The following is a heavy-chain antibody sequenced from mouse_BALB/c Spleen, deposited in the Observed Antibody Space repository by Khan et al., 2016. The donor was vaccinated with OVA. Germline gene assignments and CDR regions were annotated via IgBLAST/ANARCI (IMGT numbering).Heavy chain of an antibody. J-gene: IGHJ2*01. Sequence: QVQLKQSGAELAKPGASVKMSCKTSGYTFTNYWMHWVSQRPGQGLEWMGYINPSTGYTEYNQKFKDKATLTVDKSSSTAYMKLSSQTSEDAAVLHRESWGQGKDYWGQGTTLTVSS. V-gene: IGHV1-7*01. CDR1: GYTFTNYW. CDR3: ESWGQGKDY. D-gene: IGHD3-3*01. CDR2: INPSTGYT.